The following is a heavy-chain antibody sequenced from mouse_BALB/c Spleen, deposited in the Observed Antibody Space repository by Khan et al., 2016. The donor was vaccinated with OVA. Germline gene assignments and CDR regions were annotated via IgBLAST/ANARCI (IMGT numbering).Heavy chain of an antibody. D-gene: IGHD1-1*01. J-gene: IGHJ2*01. CDR1: GFTFSSYA. CDR3: ARDYYGSSYEDY. V-gene: IGHV5-9-3*01. Sequence: EVQLQESGGGLVKPGGSLKLSCAASGFTFSSYAMSWVRQTPEKRLEWVATISSGGSYNYYPDSVKGRFTISRDNAKNTLYLQMSSLRSEDTAMYYCARDYYGSSYEDYWGQGTTLTVSS. CDR2: ISSGGSYN.